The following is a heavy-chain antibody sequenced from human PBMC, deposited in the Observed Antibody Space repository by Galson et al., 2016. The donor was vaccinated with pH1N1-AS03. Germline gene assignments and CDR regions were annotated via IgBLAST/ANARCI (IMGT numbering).Heavy chain of an antibody. CDR1: GYSFTNYW. J-gene: IGHJ4*01. CDR2: ICLDDSDT. CDR3: ARLTLSSGWPCDY. Sequence: QSGAEVKKPGESLKISCQGSGYSFTNYWIGWVRQMPGKGLEWMGIICLDDSDTRYSPSFQGQVTISADKSISTASLQWSSLKASDTAMYYCARLTLSSGWPCDYWGQGTLVTVSS. D-gene: IGHD6-19*01. V-gene: IGHV5-51*01.